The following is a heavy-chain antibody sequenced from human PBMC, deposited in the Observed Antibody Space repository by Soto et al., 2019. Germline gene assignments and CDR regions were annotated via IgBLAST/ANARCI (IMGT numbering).Heavy chain of an antibody. CDR2: IDPSDSYT. Sequence: PGESLKISCQGSGYSFTSYWISWVRQMPGKGLEWMGRIDPSDSYTNYSPSFQGHVTISADKSISTAYLQWSSLKASDTAMYYCARHVTASSSSWHGDYWGQGTLVTVSS. D-gene: IGHD6-13*01. CDR1: GYSFTSYW. V-gene: IGHV5-10-1*01. CDR3: ARHVTASSSSWHGDY. J-gene: IGHJ4*02.